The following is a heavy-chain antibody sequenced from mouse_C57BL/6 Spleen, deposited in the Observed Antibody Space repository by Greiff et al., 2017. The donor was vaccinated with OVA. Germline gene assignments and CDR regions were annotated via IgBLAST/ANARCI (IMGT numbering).Heavy chain of an antibody. Sequence: VQLQQSGAELVKPGASVKLSCKASGYTFTSYWMHWVKQRPGQGLEWIGMIHPNSGSTNYNEKFKSKATLTVDKSSSTAYMQLSSLTSEDSAVYYCARPIYDGYYVPDYWGQGTTLTVSS. CDR1: GYTFTSYW. D-gene: IGHD2-3*01. J-gene: IGHJ2*01. CDR2: IHPNSGST. CDR3: ARPIYDGYYVPDY. V-gene: IGHV1-64*01.